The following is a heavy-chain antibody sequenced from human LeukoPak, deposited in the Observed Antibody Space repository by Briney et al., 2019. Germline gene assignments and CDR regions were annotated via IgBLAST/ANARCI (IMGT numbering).Heavy chain of an antibody. Sequence: ASVKVSCKASGYTFTSYGISWVRQAPGQGLEWMGWISAYNGNTNYAQKFQGRVTITADKSTSTAYMELSSLRSEDTAVYYCARDPTGYQLGGDYWGQGTLVTVSS. D-gene: IGHD3-16*01. CDR1: GYTFTSYG. CDR2: ISAYNGNT. CDR3: ARDPTGYQLGGDY. V-gene: IGHV1-18*01. J-gene: IGHJ4*02.